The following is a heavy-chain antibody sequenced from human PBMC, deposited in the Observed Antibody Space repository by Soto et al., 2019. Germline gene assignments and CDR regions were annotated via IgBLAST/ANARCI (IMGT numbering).Heavy chain of an antibody. Sequence: GSLRLSCAASGFTFSSYAMSWVRQAPGKGLEWVSAISGSGGSTYYADSVKGRSTISRDNSKNTLYLQMNSLRAEDTAVYYCAASVLRFLEWLLKLPFDYWGQGTLVTVSS. CDR3: AASVLRFLEWLLKLPFDY. J-gene: IGHJ4*02. CDR2: ISGSGGST. CDR1: GFTFSSYA. V-gene: IGHV3-23*01. D-gene: IGHD3-3*01.